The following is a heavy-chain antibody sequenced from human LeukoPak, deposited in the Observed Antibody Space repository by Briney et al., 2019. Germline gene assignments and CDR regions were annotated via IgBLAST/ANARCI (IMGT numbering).Heavy chain of an antibody. V-gene: IGHV4-34*01. J-gene: IGHJ4*02. Sequence: SETLSLTCAVYGGSFYGGSFSGYYWSWIRQPPEKGLEWIGEINHSGSTNYNPSLKSRVTISVDTSKNQFSLKLSSVTAADTAVYYCARGPYCGGDCYSKGADYWGQGTLVTVSS. CDR2: INHSGST. CDR1: GGSFSGYY. D-gene: IGHD2-21*02. CDR3: ARGPYCGGDCYSKGADY.